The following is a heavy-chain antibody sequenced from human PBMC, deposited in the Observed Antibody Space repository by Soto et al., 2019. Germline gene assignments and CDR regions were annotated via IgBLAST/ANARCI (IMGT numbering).Heavy chain of an antibody. D-gene: IGHD3-10*01. V-gene: IGHV3-15*01. Sequence: WIRQPPGKGLEWVGRIKSKTDGGTTDYAAPVKGRFTISRDDSKNTLYLQMNSLKTEDTAVYYCTTDLSFSYYYGSGSYGPLSGMDVWGQGTTVTVS. CDR3: TTDLSFSYYYGSGSYGPLSGMDV. J-gene: IGHJ6*02. CDR2: IKSKTDGGTT.